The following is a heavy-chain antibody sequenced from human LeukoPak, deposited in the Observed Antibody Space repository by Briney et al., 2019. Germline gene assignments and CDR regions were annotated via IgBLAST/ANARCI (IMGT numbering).Heavy chain of an antibody. D-gene: IGHD3-9*01. CDR1: GYTFTSYS. CDR3: ARDGRYYDILTGPREGSNWFDP. V-gene: IGHV1-18*01. CDR2: ISAYNGNT. Sequence: GASVKVSCKASGYTFTSYSMNWVRQAPGQGLEWMGWISAYNGNTNYAQKLQGRVTMTTDTSTSTAYMELRSLRSEDTAVYYCARDGRYYDILTGPREGSNWFDPWGQGTLVTVSS. J-gene: IGHJ5*02.